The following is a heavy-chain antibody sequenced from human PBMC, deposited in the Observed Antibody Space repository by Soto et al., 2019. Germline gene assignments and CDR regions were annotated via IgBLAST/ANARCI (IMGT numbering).Heavy chain of an antibody. CDR2: ISYDGSNK. CDR3: ARDRGAAVAGALDY. D-gene: IGHD6-19*01. V-gene: IGHV3-30-3*01. CDR1: GFTFSSYA. J-gene: IGHJ4*02. Sequence: QVQLVESGGGVVQPGRSLRLSCAASGFTFSSYAMHWVRQAPGKGLEWVAVISYDGSNKYYADSVKGRFTISRDNSKNKLYLQMNSLRAEDTAVYYCARDRGAAVAGALDYWGQGTLVTVSS.